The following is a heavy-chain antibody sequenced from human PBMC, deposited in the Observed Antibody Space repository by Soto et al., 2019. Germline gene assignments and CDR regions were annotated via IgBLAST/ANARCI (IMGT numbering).Heavy chain of an antibody. Sequence: EVQLLESGGGLVQPGGSLRLSCAASGFTFTTYAMNWVRQAPGKGLEWVSAISISGGDTYYPNSVKGRFTVSRDNSKNTLYLRMNSLRADDTAVYYCAKDLYSTSSRSGSPFDYWGQGTLVTVSS. J-gene: IGHJ4*02. D-gene: IGHD6-6*01. V-gene: IGHV3-23*01. CDR1: GFTFTTYA. CDR2: ISISGGDT. CDR3: AKDLYSTSSRSGSPFDY.